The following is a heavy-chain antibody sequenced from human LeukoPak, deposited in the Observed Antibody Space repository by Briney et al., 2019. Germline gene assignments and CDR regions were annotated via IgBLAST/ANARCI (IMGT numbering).Heavy chain of an antibody. Sequence: PSGTLSLTCAVSGGSISSSNWWSWVRQPPGKGLEWIGEIYHSWSTNYNPSLKSRVTISVDKSKNQFSLKLSSVTAADTAVYYCAREQPCSGGSCTGAFDIWGQGTMVTVSS. CDR1: GGSISSSNW. J-gene: IGHJ3*02. CDR2: IYHSWST. V-gene: IGHV4-4*02. CDR3: AREQPCSGGSCTGAFDI. D-gene: IGHD2-15*01.